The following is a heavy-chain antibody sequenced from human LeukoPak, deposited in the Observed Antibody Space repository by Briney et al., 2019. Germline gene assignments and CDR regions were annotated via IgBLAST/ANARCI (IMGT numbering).Heavy chain of an antibody. Sequence: GGSLRFSCAASGFTFSNYWMYWVRQVPGEGLVWVSRISSEGSVTNYADSVRGRFTISRDNAKNTLYLVMNNLRADDTAVYFCARVPGSGWFTAVDYWGQGTLVSVSS. V-gene: IGHV3-74*01. J-gene: IGHJ4*02. CDR3: ARVPGSGWFTAVDY. CDR2: ISSEGSVT. CDR1: GFTFSNYW. D-gene: IGHD6-19*01.